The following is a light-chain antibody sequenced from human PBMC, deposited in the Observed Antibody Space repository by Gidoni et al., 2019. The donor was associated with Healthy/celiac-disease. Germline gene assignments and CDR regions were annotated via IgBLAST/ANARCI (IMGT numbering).Light chain of an antibody. CDR3: QSYDSSLRVV. J-gene: IGLJ2*01. CDR2: GNS. CDR1: SSNIGAGYD. Sequence: QSVLTQTPSVSGAPGPRVTISCTGSSSNIGAGYDVHWYQQLPGTAPKLLIYGNSTRPSGVPDRFSGSKSGTSASLAITGLQAEDEADYYCQSYDSSLRVVFGGGTKLTVL. V-gene: IGLV1-40*01.